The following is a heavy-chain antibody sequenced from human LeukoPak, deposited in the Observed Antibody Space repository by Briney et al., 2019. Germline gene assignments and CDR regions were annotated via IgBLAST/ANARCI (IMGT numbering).Heavy chain of an antibody. V-gene: IGHV4-39*07. CDR2: IYYSGST. J-gene: IGHJ4*02. D-gene: IGHD3-9*01. Sequence: PSETLSLTCTVSGGSISSSSYYWGWIRQPPGKGLEWIGSIYYSGSTYYNPSLKSRVTISVDTSKNQFSLKLSSVTAADTAVYYCARAWYDILTGLGPQFDYWGQGTLVTVSS. CDR3: ARAWYDILTGLGPQFDY. CDR1: GGSISSSSYY.